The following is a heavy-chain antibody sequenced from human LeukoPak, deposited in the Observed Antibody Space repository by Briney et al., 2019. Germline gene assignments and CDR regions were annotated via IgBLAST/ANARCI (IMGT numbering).Heavy chain of an antibody. CDR2: IYYSGST. CDR1: GGSISSDGYY. CDR3: ARVVRGVIMSAFDI. Sequence: SETLSLTCTVSGGSISSDGYYWAWIRQPPGKGLEWIGYIYYSGSTNYNPSLKSRVTISVDTSKNQFSLKLSSVTAADTAVYYCARVVRGVIMSAFDIWGQGTMVTVSS. D-gene: IGHD3-10*01. J-gene: IGHJ3*02. V-gene: IGHV4-61*08.